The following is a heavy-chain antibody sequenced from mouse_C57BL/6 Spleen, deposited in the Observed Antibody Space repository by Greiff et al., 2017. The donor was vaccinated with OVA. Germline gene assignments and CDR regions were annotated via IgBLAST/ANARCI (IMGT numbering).Heavy chain of an antibody. D-gene: IGHD4-1*01. Sequence: VQLQQPGAELVMPGASVKLSCKASGYTFTSYWMHWVQQRPGQGLEWIGEIDPSDSYTKYNQKFKGKSTLTVDKYSSTAYMQLSSLTSEYSAVYYCARSGELTGTYCDYWGQGTTLTVSS. J-gene: IGHJ2*01. V-gene: IGHV1-69*01. CDR3: ARSGELTGTYCDY. CDR1: GYTFTSYW. CDR2: IDPSDSYT.